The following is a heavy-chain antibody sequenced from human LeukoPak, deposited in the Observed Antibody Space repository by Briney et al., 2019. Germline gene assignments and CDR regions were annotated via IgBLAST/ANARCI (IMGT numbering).Heavy chain of an antibody. V-gene: IGHV4-4*09. J-gene: IGHJ4*02. Sequence: SETLSLTCTVSGGSISSYYWSWFRQPPGKGLQRIGYIYTSGSTNYNPSLKSRVTISVDTSKNQFSLKLSSVTAADTAVYYCARQGKITMVRGVIEWGQGTLVTVSS. CDR2: IYTSGST. CDR1: GGSISSYY. CDR3: ARQGKITMVRGVIE. D-gene: IGHD3-10*01.